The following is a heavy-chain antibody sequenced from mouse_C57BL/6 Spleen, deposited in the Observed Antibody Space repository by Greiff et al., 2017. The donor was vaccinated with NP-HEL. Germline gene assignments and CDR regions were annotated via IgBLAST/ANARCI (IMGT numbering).Heavy chain of an antibody. D-gene: IGHD2-4*01. CDR1: GFTFSDYG. Sequence: EVKLVESGGGLVKPGGSLKLSCAASGFTFSDYGMHWVRQAPEKGLEWVAYISSGSSTIYYADTVKGRFTISRDNAKNTLFLQMTSLRSEDTAMYYCARMVYYEYDGGYAMDYWGQGTSVTVSS. CDR2: ISSGSSTI. V-gene: IGHV5-17*01. CDR3: ARMVYYEYDGGYAMDY. J-gene: IGHJ4*01.